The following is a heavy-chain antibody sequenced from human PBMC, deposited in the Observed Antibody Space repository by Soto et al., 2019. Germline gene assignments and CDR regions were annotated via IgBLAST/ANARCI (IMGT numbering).Heavy chain of an antibody. CDR1: GCRCISFA. CDR2: IGGRGGTI. CDR3: TRGSFCDNSSCFLPSYYFAMDV. Sequence: ACASCGCRCISFAISRVRQATGKGLQWAAYIGGRGGTILYADSVKGRFAISRDNSNNTLYLQANRLRAEDTDVYYCTRGSFCDNSSCFLPSYYFAMDVWGGGTTVTLYS. J-gene: IGHJ6*01. V-gene: IGHV3-23*01. D-gene: IGHD2-15*01.